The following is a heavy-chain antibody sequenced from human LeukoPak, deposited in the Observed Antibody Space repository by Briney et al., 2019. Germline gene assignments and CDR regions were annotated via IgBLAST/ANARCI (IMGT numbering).Heavy chain of an antibody. CDR2: IYYSGRT. V-gene: IGHV4-59*01. CDR1: GFTFSSYA. Sequence: PGGSLRLSCAASGFTFSSYAMSWVRQAPGKGLEWIGYIYYSGRTNYNPSLKSRVSISVDTSKNQFSLKLSSVTAADTAVYYCARDFRGSVDAFDIWGQGTMVAVSS. J-gene: IGHJ3*02. CDR3: ARDFRGSVDAFDI.